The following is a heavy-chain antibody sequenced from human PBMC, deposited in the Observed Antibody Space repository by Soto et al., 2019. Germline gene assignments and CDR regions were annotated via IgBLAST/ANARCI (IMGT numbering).Heavy chain of an antibody. V-gene: IGHV1-18*04. CDR2: ISAYNGNT. J-gene: IGHJ3*02. D-gene: IGHD2-15*01. CDR1: GYTFTSYG. CDR3: ARDFGYCSRGSCFGDAFDI. Sequence: ASVKVSCKASGYTFTSYGISWVRQAPGQGLEWMGWISAYNGNTNYAQKLQGRVTMTTDTSTSTAYMELRSLRSDDTAVYYCARDFGYCSRGSCFGDAFDIWGQGKMVTVSS.